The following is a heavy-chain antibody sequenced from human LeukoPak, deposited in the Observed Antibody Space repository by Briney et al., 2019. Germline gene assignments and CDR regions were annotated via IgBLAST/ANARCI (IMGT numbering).Heavy chain of an antibody. V-gene: IGHV3-9*03. CDR3: AKDTGGYNFAFDI. D-gene: IGHD5-24*01. CDR2: ISWNSGTI. CDR1: GFTFDDYA. Sequence: GGSLRLSCAASGFTFDDYAMHWVRQAPGKGLELVSGISWNSGTIGYADSVKGRFTISRDNAKNSLYLQMNSLRAEDMALYYCAKDTGGYNFAFDIWGQGTMVTVSS. J-gene: IGHJ3*02.